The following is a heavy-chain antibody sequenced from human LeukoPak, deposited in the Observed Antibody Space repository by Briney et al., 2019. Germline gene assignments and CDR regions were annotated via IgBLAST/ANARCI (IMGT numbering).Heavy chain of an antibody. CDR2: IIPIFGTA. CDR3: ARVQYSSSSAYYYYYYYMDV. CDR1: GGTFSSYA. J-gene: IGHJ6*03. Sequence: SVKVSCKASGGTFSSYAISWVRQAPGQGLEWMGGIIPIFGTANYAQKFQGRVTITADESTSTAYMELSSLRSDDTAVYYCARVQYSSSSAYYYYYYYMDVWGKGTTVTVSS. D-gene: IGHD6-6*01. V-gene: IGHV1-69*13.